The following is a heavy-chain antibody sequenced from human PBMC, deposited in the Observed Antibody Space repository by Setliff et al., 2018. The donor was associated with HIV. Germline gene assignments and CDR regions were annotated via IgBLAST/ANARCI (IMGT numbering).Heavy chain of an antibody. CDR3: ARDRHYYHSGAYGGSRDSFDF. CDR2: VYHGGNT. V-gene: IGHV4-38-2*02. Sequence: SQTLSLTCAVSSYSIYSGYYWAWIRQSPGRGPEWIGSVYHGGNTYYNPSLKSRVTISMDTSKNRFSLKLNSVTAADTAVYYCARDRHYYHSGAYGGSRDSFDFWGQGTMVTVSS. J-gene: IGHJ3*01. CDR1: SYSIYSGYY. D-gene: IGHD3-22*01.